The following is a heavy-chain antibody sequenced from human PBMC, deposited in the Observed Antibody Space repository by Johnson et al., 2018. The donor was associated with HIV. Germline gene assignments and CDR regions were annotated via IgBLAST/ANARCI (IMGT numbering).Heavy chain of an antibody. CDR2: ISWDGGST. V-gene: IGHV3-43D*03. CDR3: ARDDAFDI. Sequence: VQLVESGGGVERPGGSLRLSCAASGFTFDDSAMHWVRQAPGKGLEWVSLISWDGGSTYYADSVKGRFTISRDNSKNSLYLQMNSLRAEDTAVFYCARDDAFDIWGQGTIVTVSS. CDR1: GFTFDDSA. J-gene: IGHJ3*02.